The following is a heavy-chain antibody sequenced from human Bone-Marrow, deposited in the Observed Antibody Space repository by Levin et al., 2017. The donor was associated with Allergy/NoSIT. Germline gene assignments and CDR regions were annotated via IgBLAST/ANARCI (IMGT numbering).Heavy chain of an antibody. CDR2: INGNGGNT. D-gene: IGHD2-15*01. J-gene: IGHJ4*02. CDR3: ARGCGAATCFDN. V-gene: IGHV3-64*02. CDR1: FFSFLLSS. Sequence: SFFSFLLSSLHWVRQAPGKGLESVSAINGNGGNTFYTDFVKGRFIFSLAHPKDTLYLQMGSLRTEDTALYYCARGCGAATCFDNWGQGTLVTVSS.